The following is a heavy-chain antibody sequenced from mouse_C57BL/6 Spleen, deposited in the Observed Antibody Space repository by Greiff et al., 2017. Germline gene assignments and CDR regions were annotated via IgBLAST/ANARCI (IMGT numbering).Heavy chain of an antibody. CDR1: GFTFSSYA. D-gene: IGHD1-2*01. CDR3: ARDNTTAILDY. Sequence: EVHLVESGGGLVKPGGSLKLSCAASGFTFSSYAMSWVRQTPEKRLEWVATISDGGSYTYYPDNVKGRFTISRDNAKNNLYLQMSQLKSEDTAMYYCARDNTTAILDYWGQGTTLTVSS. J-gene: IGHJ2*01. CDR2: ISDGGSYT. V-gene: IGHV5-4*01.